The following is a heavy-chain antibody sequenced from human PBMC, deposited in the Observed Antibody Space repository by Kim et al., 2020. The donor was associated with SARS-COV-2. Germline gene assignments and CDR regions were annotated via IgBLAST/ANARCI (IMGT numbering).Heavy chain of an antibody. CDR2: ISYDGSNK. CDR1: GFTFSSYG. CDR3: AKDANDILTGPKDYYYYG. Sequence: GGSLRLSCAASGFTFSSYGMHWVRQAPSKGLEWVAVISYDGSNKYYADSVKGRFTISRDNSKNTLYLQMNSLRAEDTAVYYCAKDANDILTGPKDYYYYG. V-gene: IGHV3-30*18. J-gene: IGHJ6*01. D-gene: IGHD3-9*01.